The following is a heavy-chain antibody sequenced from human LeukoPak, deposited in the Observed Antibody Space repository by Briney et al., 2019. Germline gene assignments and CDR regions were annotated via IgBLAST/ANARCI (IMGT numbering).Heavy chain of an antibody. V-gene: IGHV3-64*02. D-gene: IGHD4-17*01. CDR1: GFTFSSYA. CDR3: ARGILDGDDSFDY. Sequence: PGGSLRLSCAASGFTFSSYAMHWVRQSPGKGLEYVSTIISNGGSTYYAGSVKGRFTISRDNSKNTLNLQMGSLRADDTAVYYCARGILDGDDSFDYWGQGTLGTVSS. CDR2: IISNGGST. J-gene: IGHJ4*02.